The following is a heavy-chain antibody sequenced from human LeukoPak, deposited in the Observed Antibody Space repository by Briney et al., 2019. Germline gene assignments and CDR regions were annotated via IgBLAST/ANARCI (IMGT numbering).Heavy chain of an antibody. CDR2: IYHSGST. D-gene: IGHD4-17*01. CDR1: GYSISSGYY. CDR3: AREGTVTNYGLRYYYYMDV. V-gene: IGHV4-38-2*02. Sequence: SETLSLTCTISGYSISSGYYWGWIRQPPGKGLEWIGSIYHSGSTYYNPSLKSRVTFSVDTSKNQFSLKLSSVTAADTAVYYCAREGTVTNYGLRYYYYMDVWGKGTTVTISS. J-gene: IGHJ6*03.